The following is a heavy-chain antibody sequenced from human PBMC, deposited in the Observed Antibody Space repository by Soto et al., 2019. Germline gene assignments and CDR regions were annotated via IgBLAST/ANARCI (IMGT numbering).Heavy chain of an antibody. CDR2: INPRSNGNT. D-gene: IGHD6-19*01. V-gene: IGHV1-46*03. CDR3: TRGEVATSGWSFDL. CDR1: GYTLTTNY. Sequence: QGQLMQSGAEVKKPGASVKLSCRASGYTLTTNYIHWVRQAPGHRPEWVVMINPRSNGNTNYAQKFRGRVTATSDPSASTVYMELNSLSSDDTAVYYCTRGEVATSGWSFDLWGQGTLVTVSS. J-gene: IGHJ4*02.